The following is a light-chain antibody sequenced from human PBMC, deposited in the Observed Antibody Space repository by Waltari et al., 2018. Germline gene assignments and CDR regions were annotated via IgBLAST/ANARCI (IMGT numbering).Light chain of an antibody. Sequence: DIVMTQSPDSLAVSLGERATINCKSSQTVLYRDNNKNYLTWYQQKPGQPPKLLFSWASIRESGVPDRLSASGSGTDFTLTISSLQSEDFAIYYCQQYNNWLWTFGQGTEVEIK. V-gene: IGKV4-1*01. CDR2: WAS. CDR1: QTVLYRDNNKNY. J-gene: IGKJ1*01. CDR3: QQYNNWLWT.